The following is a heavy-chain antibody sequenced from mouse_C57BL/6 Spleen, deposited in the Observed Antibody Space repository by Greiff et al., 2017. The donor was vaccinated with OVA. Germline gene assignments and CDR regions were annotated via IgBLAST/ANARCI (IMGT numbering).Heavy chain of an antibody. J-gene: IGHJ2*01. CDR1: GYSFTGYY. D-gene: IGHD2-4*01. Sequence: VQLQQSGPELVKPGASVKISCKASGYSFTGYYMHWVKQSHGNILDWIGYIYPYNGVSSYNQKFKGKATLTVDKSSSTAYMELRSLTSEDSSVYYSARSRDYDVGGYYFDYWGQGTTLTVSS. CDR3: ARSRDYDVGGYYFDY. CDR2: IYPYNGVS. V-gene: IGHV1-31*01.